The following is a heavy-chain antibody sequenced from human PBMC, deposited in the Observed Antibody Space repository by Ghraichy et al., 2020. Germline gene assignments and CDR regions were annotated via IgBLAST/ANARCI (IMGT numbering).Heavy chain of an antibody. CDR3: VRDAPAGGTAKPDC. J-gene: IGHJ4*02. V-gene: IGHV3-48*01. Sequence: GGSLRLSCAASGFTFSNYAMDWVRQAPGKGLEWISYISSTSGSIYYTDSVKGRFTISRDNAKNSLFLQLNSLRAEDTAVYYCVRDAPAGGTAKPDCWGQGALVTVAS. CDR1: GFTFSNYA. CDR2: ISSTSGSI. D-gene: IGHD2-8*02.